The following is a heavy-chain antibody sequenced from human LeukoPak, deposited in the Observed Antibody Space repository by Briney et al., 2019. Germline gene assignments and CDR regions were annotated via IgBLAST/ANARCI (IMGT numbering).Heavy chain of an antibody. D-gene: IGHD2-2*01. J-gene: IGHJ4*02. CDR2: ISGSGGST. CDR3: AKEAIVVVPAAFILFDY. V-gene: IGHV3-23*01. Sequence: GGSLRLSCAASGFTFSSYDMIWVRQAPGKGLEWVSAISGSGGSTYYADSVKGRFTISRDNSKNTLYLQMNSLRAEDTAVYSSAKEAIVVVPAAFILFDYWGQGTLVTVSS. CDR1: GFTFSSYD.